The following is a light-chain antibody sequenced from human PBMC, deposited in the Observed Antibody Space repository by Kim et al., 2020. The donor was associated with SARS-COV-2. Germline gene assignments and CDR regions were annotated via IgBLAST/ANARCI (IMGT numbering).Light chain of an antibody. CDR2: DAS. CDR3: QQYDNLPYS. Sequence: SASVGDRVTITCQASQDISNYLNWYQQKPGKAPKLLIYDASNLETGVPSRFSGSGTGTDFTFTISSLQPEDIATYYCQQYDNLPYSFGQGTKLEI. CDR1: QDISNY. J-gene: IGKJ2*03. V-gene: IGKV1-33*01.